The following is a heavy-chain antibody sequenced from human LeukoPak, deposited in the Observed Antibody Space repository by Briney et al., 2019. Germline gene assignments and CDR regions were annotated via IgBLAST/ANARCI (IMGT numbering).Heavy chain of an antibody. J-gene: IGHJ4*02. D-gene: IGHD6-19*01. CDR2: ISYDGSNK. CDR1: GFTFSSYG. V-gene: IGHV3-30*03. Sequence: GGSPRLSCAASGFTFSSYGMHWVRQAPGKGLEGVAVISYDGSNKYYADSVKGRFTISRDNSKNTLYLQMNSLRAEDTAVYYCASEGIAVAGPRVDYWGQGTLVTVSS. CDR3: ASEGIAVAGPRVDY.